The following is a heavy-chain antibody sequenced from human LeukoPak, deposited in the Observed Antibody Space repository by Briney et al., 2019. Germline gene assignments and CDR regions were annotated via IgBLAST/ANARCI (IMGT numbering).Heavy chain of an antibody. V-gene: IGHV3-23*01. Sequence: GGSLRFSCAASGFTFSSYAMSWVRQAPGKGLEWVSAISGSGGSTYYADSVKGRFTISRDNSKNTLYLQMNSLRAEDTAVYYCAKVSGGQLVFDYWGQGTLVTVSS. J-gene: IGHJ4*02. CDR2: ISGSGGST. D-gene: IGHD6-13*01. CDR3: AKVSGGQLVFDY. CDR1: GFTFSSYA.